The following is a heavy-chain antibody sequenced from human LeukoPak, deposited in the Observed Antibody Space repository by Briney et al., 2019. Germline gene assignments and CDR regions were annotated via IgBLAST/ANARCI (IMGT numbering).Heavy chain of an antibody. Sequence: KTSETLSLTCTVSGGSISSSSYYWGWIRQPPGKGLEWIGSIYYSGSTYYNPSLKSRVTISVDTSKNHFSLKLSSVTAADTAVYYCARGRKRITIFFDRTKEYYFDYWGQGTLVTVSS. D-gene: IGHD3-3*01. CDR1: GGSISSSSYY. V-gene: IGHV4-39*02. J-gene: IGHJ4*02. CDR2: IYYSGST. CDR3: ARGRKRITIFFDRTKEYYFDY.